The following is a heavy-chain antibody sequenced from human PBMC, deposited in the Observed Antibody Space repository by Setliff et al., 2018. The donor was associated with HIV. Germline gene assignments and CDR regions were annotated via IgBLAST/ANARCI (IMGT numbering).Heavy chain of an antibody. D-gene: IGHD4-17*01. CDR3: AREGGSTVAHSPLDY. CDR1: GYTFSSYD. J-gene: IGHJ4*02. V-gene: IGHV1-8*02. CDR2: MNPNSGNT. Sequence: ASVKVSCKASGYTFSSYDINWVRQATGQGLEWMGWMNPNSGNTGYAQKFQGRVTMTRDTSISTAYMELNNLKFEDTAVYYCAREGGSTVAHSPLDYWGQGSPVTVSS.